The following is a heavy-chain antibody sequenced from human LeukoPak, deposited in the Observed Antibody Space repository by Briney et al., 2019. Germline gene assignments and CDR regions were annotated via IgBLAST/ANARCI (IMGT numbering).Heavy chain of an antibody. CDR1: GGSISNYY. J-gene: IGHJ4*02. CDR3: ARRDKYAQMNDY. V-gene: IGHV4-59*08. D-gene: IGHD2-8*01. Sequence: SETLSLTCTVSGGSISNYYWSWIRQPPGKGLEWIGYIYYSGSTNYNPSLESRVTISVDTSKNQFSLKLSSVTAADTAVYYCARRDKYAQMNDYWGQGTMVTVSS. CDR2: IYYSGST.